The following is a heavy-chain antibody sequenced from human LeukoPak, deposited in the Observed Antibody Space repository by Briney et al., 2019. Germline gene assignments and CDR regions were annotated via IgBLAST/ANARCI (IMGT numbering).Heavy chain of an antibody. Sequence: PWETLSLTCTVSGDSISSSSYYWGWIRQPPGKGLEWIGSIYYSGSAYYNPSLTGRVTISIDTSKKQFSLKLSSVTAADTAVYYCARENYYNTSGVTDYWGQGTLVTVSS. D-gene: IGHD3-22*01. V-gene: IGHV4-39*07. CDR1: GDSISSSSYY. CDR3: ARENYYNTSGVTDY. CDR2: IYYSGSA. J-gene: IGHJ4*02.